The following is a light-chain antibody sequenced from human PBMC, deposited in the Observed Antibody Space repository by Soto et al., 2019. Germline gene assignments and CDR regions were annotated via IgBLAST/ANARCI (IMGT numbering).Light chain of an antibody. CDR1: SSNIGSNT. CDR3: AALDDSLNGVV. J-gene: IGLJ2*01. V-gene: IGLV1-44*01. Sequence: QSVLTQPPSASGTPGQRVTISCSGSSSNIGSNTVNWYQQLPGTAPKLLIYSNNQRPSGVPDRFSGSKSGTSASLAISGLQSEDEADYYCAALDDSLNGVVFGGRTKLTVL. CDR2: SNN.